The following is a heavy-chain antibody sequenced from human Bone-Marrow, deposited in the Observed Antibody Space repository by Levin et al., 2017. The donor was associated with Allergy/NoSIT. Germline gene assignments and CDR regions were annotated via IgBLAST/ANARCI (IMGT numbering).Heavy chain of an antibody. D-gene: IGHD3-22*01. CDR1: LMFTDLY. CDR3: ARGVGMTY. CDR2: IDGSGKTT. J-gene: IGHJ4*02. V-gene: IGHV3-11*01. Sequence: SGGSLRLSCGGSLMFTDLYVSWIRQAPGKGLEWIAYIDGSGKTTEYAESVKGRFSISRDDTRNLVFLQMYGLGAEDTATYYCARGVGMTYWGQGTPVTVSS.